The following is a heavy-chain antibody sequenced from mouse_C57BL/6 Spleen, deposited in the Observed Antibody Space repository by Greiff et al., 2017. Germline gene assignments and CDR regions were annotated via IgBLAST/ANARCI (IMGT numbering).Heavy chain of an antibody. Sequence: QVQLQQPGAELVRPGSSVKLSCKASGYTFTSYWMDWVKQRPGQGLEWIGNIYPSDSETHYNQKFKDKATLTVDKSSSTAYMQLSSLTSEDSAVYSCARGYGKGLSYAMDYWGQGTSVTVSS. V-gene: IGHV1-61*01. CDR2: IYPSDSET. J-gene: IGHJ4*01. D-gene: IGHD2-1*01. CDR3: ARGYGKGLSYAMDY. CDR1: GYTFTSYW.